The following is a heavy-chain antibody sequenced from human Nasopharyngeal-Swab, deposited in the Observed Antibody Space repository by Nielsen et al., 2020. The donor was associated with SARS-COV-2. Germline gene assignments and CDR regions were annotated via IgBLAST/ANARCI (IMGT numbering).Heavy chain of an antibody. V-gene: IGHV3-7*05. Sequence: GESLKISCAASGFTFSSYWMSWVRQAPGKGLEWVANIKQDGSEKYYVDSVKGRFTISRDNAKNSLYLQMNSLRAEDTAVYYCARGTPGYCSGGSCYSPIDYWGQGTLVTVSS. CDR3: ARGTPGYCSGGSCYSPIDY. CDR2: IKQDGSEK. J-gene: IGHJ4*02. CDR1: GFTFSSYW. D-gene: IGHD2-15*01.